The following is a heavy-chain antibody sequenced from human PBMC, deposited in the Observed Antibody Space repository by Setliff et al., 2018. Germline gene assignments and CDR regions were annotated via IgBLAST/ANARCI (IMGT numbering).Heavy chain of an antibody. D-gene: IGHD3-16*02. CDR3: ARGPSAEDYVWGTYRLDY. CDR2: INQSGST. CDR1: GGSFGDYY. Sequence: SETLSLTCAVFGGSFGDYYWSRIRQPPGKGLEWIGEINQSGSTNYNPSLETRVSISVDTSKNQFSLKVRSVTAADTAVYYCARGPSAEDYVWGTYRLDYWGQGTLVTVSS. V-gene: IGHV4-34*01. J-gene: IGHJ4*02.